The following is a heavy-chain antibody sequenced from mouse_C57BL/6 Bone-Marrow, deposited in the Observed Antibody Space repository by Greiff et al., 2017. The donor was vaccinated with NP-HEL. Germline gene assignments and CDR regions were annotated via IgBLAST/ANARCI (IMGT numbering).Heavy chain of an antibody. CDR1: GYTFTDYN. D-gene: IGHD2-4*01. Sequence: VQLQQSGPELVKPGASVKMSCKASGYTFTDYNMHWVKQSHGKSLEWIGYINPNNGGTSYNQKFKGKATLTVNKSSSTAYMELRSLTSEDSAVYYCAREGLRRLYAMDYWGQGTSVTVSS. V-gene: IGHV1-22*01. J-gene: IGHJ4*01. CDR3: AREGLRRLYAMDY. CDR2: INPNNGGT.